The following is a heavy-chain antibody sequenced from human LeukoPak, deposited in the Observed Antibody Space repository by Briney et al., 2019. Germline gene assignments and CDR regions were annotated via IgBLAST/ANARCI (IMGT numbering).Heavy chain of an antibody. CDR3: ARDLLNEGNHLDY. CDR1: GGSISSYY. V-gene: IGHV4-59*12. D-gene: IGHD4-23*01. J-gene: IGHJ4*02. Sequence: TSETLSLTCTVSGGSISSYYWSWIRQPPGKGLEWIGYIYYSGSTYYNPSLKSRVTISVDTSKNQFSLKLSSVTAADTAVYYCARDLLNEGNHLDYWGQGTLVTVSS. CDR2: IYYSGST.